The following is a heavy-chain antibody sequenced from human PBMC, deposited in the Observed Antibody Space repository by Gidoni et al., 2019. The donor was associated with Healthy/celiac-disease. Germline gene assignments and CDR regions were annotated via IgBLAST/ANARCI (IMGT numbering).Heavy chain of an antibody. CDR3: ASNQAGQQLAPLDY. Sequence: EVQLVESGGGLVQPGGSLRLSCAASGFTFSSYWMSWVRQPPGKGLEWVTNIKQDGGARYYVGSVKGRFTISRDNVKNSLYLQMNSLRAEDTAIYYCASNQAGQQLAPLDYWGQGTLVTVSS. D-gene: IGHD6-13*01. CDR1: GFTFSSYW. V-gene: IGHV3-7*03. CDR2: IKQDGGAR. J-gene: IGHJ4*02.